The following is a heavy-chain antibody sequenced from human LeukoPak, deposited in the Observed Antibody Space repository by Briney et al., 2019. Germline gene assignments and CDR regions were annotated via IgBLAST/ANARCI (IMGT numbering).Heavy chain of an antibody. V-gene: IGHV4-34*01. CDR2: INHSGST. J-gene: IGHJ6*01. CDR1: GGSFSGYY. Sequence: PSETLSLTCAVYGGSFSGYYWSWIRQPPGKGLEWIGEINHSGSTNYNPSLKSRVTISVDTSKNQFSLKLSSVTAADTAVYYCAELVQASYLYYGMDVWGQGTKGPVFS. CDR3: AELVQASYLYYGMDV. D-gene: IGHD6-13*01.